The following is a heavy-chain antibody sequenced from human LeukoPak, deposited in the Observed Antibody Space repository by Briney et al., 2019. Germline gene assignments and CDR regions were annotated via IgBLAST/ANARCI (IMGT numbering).Heavy chain of an antibody. Sequence: SGPTLVKPTQTLTLTCTFSGFSLSTSGVGVGWIRQPPGKALEWLALVYWNDDKRYKSSLKSRLTIASDTSKNQVVLTLTNVDPVDTATYYCARSRAAAGYFDYWGQGTLVTVSS. CDR2: VYWNDDK. CDR3: ARSRAAAGYFDY. CDR1: GFSLSTSGVG. J-gene: IGHJ4*02. D-gene: IGHD6-13*01. V-gene: IGHV2-5*01.